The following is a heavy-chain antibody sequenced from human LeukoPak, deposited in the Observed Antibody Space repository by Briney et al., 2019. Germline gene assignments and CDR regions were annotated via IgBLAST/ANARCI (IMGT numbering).Heavy chain of an antibody. Sequence: ASVKVSCKASGYTFTGYYMHWVRQAPGQGLEWMGWINPNSGGTNYTQKFQGRVTMTRDTSISTAYMELSRLRSDDTAVHYCARVRGELPPYYFDYWGQGTLVTVSS. D-gene: IGHD1-26*01. CDR3: ARVRGELPPYYFDY. V-gene: IGHV1-2*02. J-gene: IGHJ4*02. CDR2: INPNSGGT. CDR1: GYTFTGYY.